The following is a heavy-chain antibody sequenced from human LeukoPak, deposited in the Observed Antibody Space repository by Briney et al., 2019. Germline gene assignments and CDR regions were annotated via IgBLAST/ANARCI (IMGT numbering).Heavy chain of an antibody. D-gene: IGHD4/OR15-4a*01. J-gene: IGHJ4*02. Sequence: GGSLRLSCAAFGFIFHDYAMHWVRQAPGKGLEWVSGISWNSGSVGYADSVKGRFTISRDNVKNSLFLQMNSLRAEDTAVYYCAKGYGAPFDYWGQGTLVTVSS. V-gene: IGHV3-9*01. CDR2: ISWNSGSV. CDR3: AKGYGAPFDY. CDR1: GFIFHDYA.